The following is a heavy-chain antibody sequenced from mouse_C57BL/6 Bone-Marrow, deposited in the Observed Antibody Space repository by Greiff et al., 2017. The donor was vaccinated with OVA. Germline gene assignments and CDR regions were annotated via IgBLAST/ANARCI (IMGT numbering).Heavy chain of an antibody. D-gene: IGHD1-1*01. CDR3: GGTTVPAWFAY. CDR1: GYTFTSYG. J-gene: IGHJ3*01. Sequence: VKLVESGAELARPGASVKLSCKASGYTFTSYGISWVKQRTGQGLEWIGEIYPRSGNTYYNEKFKGKATLTADKSSSTAYMELRSLTSEDSAVYFCGGTTVPAWFAYWGQGTLVTVSA. CDR2: IYPRSGNT. V-gene: IGHV1-81*01.